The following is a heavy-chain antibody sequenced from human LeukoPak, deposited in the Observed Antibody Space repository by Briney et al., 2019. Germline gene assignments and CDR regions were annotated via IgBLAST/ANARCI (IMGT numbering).Heavy chain of an antibody. CDR3: ARGRLPRYSSSWSRPFDY. CDR1: GGSFSGYY. J-gene: IGHJ4*02. V-gene: IGHV4-34*01. CDR2: INHSGST. D-gene: IGHD6-13*01. Sequence: SETLSLTCAVYGGSFSGYYWSWIRQPPGKGLEWIGEINHSGSTDYNPSLKSRVTISVDTSKNQFSLKLSSVTAADTAVYYCARGRLPRYSSSWSRPFDYWGQGTLVTVSS.